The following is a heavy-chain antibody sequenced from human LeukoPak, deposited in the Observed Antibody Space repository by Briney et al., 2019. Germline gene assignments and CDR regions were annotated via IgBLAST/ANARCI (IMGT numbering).Heavy chain of an antibody. Sequence: SETLSLTCAVYGGSFSGYYWSWIRQPPGKGLEWIGQINHSGSTNYNPSLKSRVTISVDTSKNQFSLKLSSVTAADTAVYYCARVIYYGSGSYGELDYWGQGTLVTVSS. CDR1: GGSFSGYY. CDR3: ARVIYYGSGSYGELDY. J-gene: IGHJ4*02. D-gene: IGHD3-10*01. CDR2: INHSGST. V-gene: IGHV4-34*01.